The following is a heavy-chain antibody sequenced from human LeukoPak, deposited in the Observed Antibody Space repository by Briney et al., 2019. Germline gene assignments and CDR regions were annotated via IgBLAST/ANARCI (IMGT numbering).Heavy chain of an antibody. J-gene: IGHJ4*02. V-gene: IGHV3-64*01. D-gene: IGHD5-12*01. CDR1: GFTFSSYA. CDR2: ISSNGGST. CDR3: ARDGGYSGYDSSRIEYYFDY. Sequence: GGSLRPSCAASGFTFSSYAMHWVRQAPGKGLEYVSAISSNGGSTYYANSVKGRFTISRDNSKNTLYLQMGSLRAEDMAVYYCARDGGYSGYDSSRIEYYFDYWGQGTLVTVSS.